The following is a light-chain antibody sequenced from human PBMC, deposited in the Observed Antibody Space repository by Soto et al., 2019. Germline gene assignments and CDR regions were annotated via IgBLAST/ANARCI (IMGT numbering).Light chain of an antibody. CDR2: DVS. J-gene: IGLJ1*01. CDR1: NSDVGGYNF. V-gene: IGLV2-8*01. Sequence: QSVLTQPPSASGSPGQSVTISCTGTNSDVGGYNFVSWYQHHPGQAPKLMIYDVSKRPSGVPDRFSGSKSGNTASLTVSGLQAEDEADYYCNSFTSDSAYVFGTGTKVTVL. CDR3: NSFTSDSAYV.